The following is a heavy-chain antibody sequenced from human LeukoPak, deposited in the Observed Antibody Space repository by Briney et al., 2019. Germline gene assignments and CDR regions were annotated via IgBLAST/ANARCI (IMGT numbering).Heavy chain of an antibody. D-gene: IGHD2-2*01. CDR3: ARDPTDIVVGLDY. Sequence: GSVTVSCKASGYTFTGYYMHWVRQAPGQGLEWMGWINPNSGGTNYAQKFQGRVTMTRDTSISTAYMELSRLRSDDTAVYYCARDPTDIVVGLDYWGQGTLVTVSS. J-gene: IGHJ4*02. V-gene: IGHV1-2*02. CDR2: INPNSGGT. CDR1: GYTFTGYY.